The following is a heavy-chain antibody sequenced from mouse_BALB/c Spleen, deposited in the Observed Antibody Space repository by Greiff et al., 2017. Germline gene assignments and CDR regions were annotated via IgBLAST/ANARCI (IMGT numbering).Heavy chain of an antibody. CDR2: IDPANGNT. CDR3: ARNSLLRPFAY. J-gene: IGHJ3*01. CDR1: GFNIKDTY. D-gene: IGHD1-2*01. V-gene: IGHV14-3*02. Sequence: VQLQQSGAELVKPGASVKLSCTASGFNIKDTYMHWVKQRPEQGLEWIGRIDPANGNTKYDPKFQGKATITADTSSNTAYLQLSSLTSEDTAVYYCARNSLLRPFAYWGQGTLVTVSA.